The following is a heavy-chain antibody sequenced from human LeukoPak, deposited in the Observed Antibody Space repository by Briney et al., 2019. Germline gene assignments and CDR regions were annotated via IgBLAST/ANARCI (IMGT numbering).Heavy chain of an antibody. D-gene: IGHD6-13*01. CDR1: GFTFSSYG. Sequence: GRSLRLSCAASGFTFSSYGMHWVRQAPGKGLEWVAVISYDGSNKYYADSVKGRFTISRDNSKNTLYLQMNSLRAEDTAVYYCAKEFGWYSSSWFYYYYYGMDVWGQGTTVTVSS. CDR2: ISYDGSNK. J-gene: IGHJ6*02. CDR3: AKEFGWYSSSWFYYYYYGMDV. V-gene: IGHV3-30*18.